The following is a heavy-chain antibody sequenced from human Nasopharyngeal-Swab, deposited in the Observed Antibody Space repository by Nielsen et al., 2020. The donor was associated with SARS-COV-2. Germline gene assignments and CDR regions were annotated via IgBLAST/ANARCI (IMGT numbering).Heavy chain of an antibody. V-gene: IGHV1-3*01. CDR3: ATRGSTSFNWFDP. Sequence: ASVKVSCKASGYTFTSYAMHWVRQAPGQRLEWMGWINAGNGNTKYSQKFQGRVTITRDTSASTAYMELSSLRSEDTAVYYCATRGSTSFNWFDPWGQGTLVTVSS. J-gene: IGHJ5*02. CDR1: GYTFTSYA. CDR2: INAGNGNT. D-gene: IGHD2-2*01.